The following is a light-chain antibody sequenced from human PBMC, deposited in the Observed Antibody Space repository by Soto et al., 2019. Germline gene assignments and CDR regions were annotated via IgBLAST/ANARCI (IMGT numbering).Light chain of an antibody. CDR3: MQSLQTPYT. J-gene: IGKJ2*01. CDR2: LGS. CDR1: HNLLHPNGYNY. V-gene: IGKV2-28*01. Sequence: DVVMTQSPLSLPVSPGEPASISCRSSHNLLHPNGYNYLDWYLQKPGQSPQLLIYLGSNRASGVPDRFSGSGSGRDFTLKISRVEAEDVGVFYCMQSLQTPYTFGQGTKLEI.